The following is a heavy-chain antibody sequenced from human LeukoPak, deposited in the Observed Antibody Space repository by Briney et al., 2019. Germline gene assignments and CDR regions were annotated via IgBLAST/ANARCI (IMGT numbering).Heavy chain of an antibody. Sequence: PGGSLRLSCAASGFTFSSYSMNWVRQAPGKGLEWVSSISSSSSYIYYADSVKGRFTISRDNAKNSLYLQMNSLRAEDTAVYYCARGSLGGARSSYWGQGTLVTVSS. CDR3: ARGSLGGARSSY. CDR1: GFTFSSYS. J-gene: IGHJ4*02. D-gene: IGHD1-26*01. CDR2: ISSSSSYI. V-gene: IGHV3-21*01.